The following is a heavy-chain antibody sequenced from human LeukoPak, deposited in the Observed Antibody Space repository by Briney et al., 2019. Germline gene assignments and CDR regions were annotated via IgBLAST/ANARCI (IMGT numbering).Heavy chain of an antibody. CDR2: IYYSGST. Sequence: SETLSLTCTVSGGSISSSSYYWGWIRQPPGKGLGWIGSIYYSGSTYYNPSLKSRVTISVDTSKNQFSLKLSSVTAADTAVYYCARLTPPYGSGIIGPYWGQGTLVTVSS. D-gene: IGHD3-10*01. CDR1: GGSISSSSYY. CDR3: ARLTPPYGSGIIGPY. V-gene: IGHV4-39*07. J-gene: IGHJ4*02.